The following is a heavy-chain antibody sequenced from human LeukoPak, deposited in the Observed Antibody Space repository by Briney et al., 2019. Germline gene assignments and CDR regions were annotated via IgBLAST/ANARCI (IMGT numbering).Heavy chain of an antibody. J-gene: IGHJ4*02. CDR3: ARAMVWDHGDY. CDR1: GFTFSNYA. Sequence: GGSLRLSCAASGFTFSNYAMSWVRQAPGKGLEWVSGISGSGGSTYYADSVKGRFTISRDNFKSTLSLQMNRLRAEDTAVYYCARAMVWDHGDYWGQGTLVTVSS. V-gene: IGHV3-23*01. CDR2: ISGSGGST. D-gene: IGHD1-26*01.